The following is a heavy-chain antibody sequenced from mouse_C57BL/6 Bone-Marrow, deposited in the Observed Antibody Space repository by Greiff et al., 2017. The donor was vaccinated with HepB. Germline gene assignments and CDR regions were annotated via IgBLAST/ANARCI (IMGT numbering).Heavy chain of an antibody. J-gene: IGHJ2*01. CDR1: GFNIKDHY. Sequence: VQLQQSGAELVRPGASVKLSCTASGFNIKDHYMHWVKQRPEQGLEWIGWIDPENGDTEYASKFQGKATITADTSSNTAYLQLSSLTSEDTAVYYCTSLLRPYFDYWGQGTTLTVSS. D-gene: IGHD1-2*01. CDR2: IDPENGDT. CDR3: TSLLRPYFDY. V-gene: IGHV14-4*01.